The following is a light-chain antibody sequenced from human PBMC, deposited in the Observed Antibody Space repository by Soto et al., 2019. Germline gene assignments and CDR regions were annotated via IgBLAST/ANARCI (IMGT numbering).Light chain of an antibody. CDR1: SSDIGGYDH. J-gene: IGLJ1*01. CDR2: DVS. Sequence: QSALTQPASVSGSPGQSITIPCTGTSSDIGGYDHVSWYQQHPGKAPKLMVYDVSNRPSGVSDRFSGSKSANTASLTISGLQAEDEADYYCNSYTTSSSLYVFGTGTKATVL. V-gene: IGLV2-14*01. CDR3: NSYTTSSSLYV.